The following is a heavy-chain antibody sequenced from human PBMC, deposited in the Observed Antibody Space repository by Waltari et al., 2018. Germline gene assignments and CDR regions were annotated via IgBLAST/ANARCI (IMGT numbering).Heavy chain of an antibody. V-gene: IGHV4-61*01. Sequence: QVQLQESGPGLVKPSATLSLLCTVSGAPVCSGSYYWTWVRQPPGKGLEWIGYIYYTGSTNYNPSLESRVTISIDTSKSQFSLKLSFVAAADTAVYYCARDDYAVRALDWGQGTLVTVSS. CDR2: IYYTGST. CDR3: ARDDYAVRALD. CDR1: GAPVCSGSYY. D-gene: IGHD4-17*01. J-gene: IGHJ1*01.